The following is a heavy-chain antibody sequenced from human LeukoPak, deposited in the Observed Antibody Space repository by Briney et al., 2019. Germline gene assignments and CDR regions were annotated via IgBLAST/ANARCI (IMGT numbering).Heavy chain of an antibody. CDR1: GLTFSSYG. D-gene: IGHD3-22*01. V-gene: IGHV3-23*01. Sequence: PGGTLRLSCAASGLTFSSYGMSWVRQAPGKGLEWVSAISGSGDNTYYSDSVKGRFTISRDNSKNTLYLQMNSLRAEDTAVYYCAKDYSSGYYYDYWGQGTLVTVSS. J-gene: IGHJ4*02. CDR3: AKDYSSGYYYDY. CDR2: ISGSGDNT.